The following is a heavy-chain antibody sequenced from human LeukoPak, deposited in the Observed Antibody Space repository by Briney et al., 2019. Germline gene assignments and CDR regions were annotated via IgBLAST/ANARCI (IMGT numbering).Heavy chain of an antibody. CDR3: ARESSGWFGELPTSYFNY. Sequence: ETLSLTCAVYGGSFSGYYRSWIRQPPGKGLEWVSAINWNGGSTGYADSVKGRFSISRDNAKNSLYLQMNSLRAEDTALYYCARESSGWFGELPTSYFNYWGQGTLVTVSS. CDR2: INWNGGST. CDR1: GGSFSGYY. V-gene: IGHV3-20*04. J-gene: IGHJ4*02. D-gene: IGHD3-10*01.